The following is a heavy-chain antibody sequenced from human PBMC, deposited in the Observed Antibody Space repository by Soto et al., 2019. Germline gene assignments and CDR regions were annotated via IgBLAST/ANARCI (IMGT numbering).Heavy chain of an antibody. Sequence: SETLSLTCAVSGDSISSDKWWSWVRQPPGKGLEWIGEVYHSGNTNYNPSLKSRVIISVDKSKNQFSLKLSSVTAADTAVYYCARESAGSGKNSWFDPWGQGTLVTVSS. CDR1: GDSISSDKW. J-gene: IGHJ5*02. CDR2: VYHSGNT. CDR3: ARESAGSGKNSWFDP. D-gene: IGHD3-10*01. V-gene: IGHV4-4*02.